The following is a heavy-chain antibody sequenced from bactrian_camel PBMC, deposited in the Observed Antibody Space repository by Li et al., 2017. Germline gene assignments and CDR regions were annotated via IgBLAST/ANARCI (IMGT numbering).Heavy chain of an antibody. J-gene: IGHJ6*01. Sequence: HVQLVESGGGLVQPGGSLSLSCVASGFTFSTFSSTYYMNWVRQAPGKGLEWVSSIYTGGTYTYYADSVKGRFTVSADNAKNTLHLQMDSLKPEDTAVYFCAVDTGSFTDYFRSCDPATFNGYWGQGTQVTVS. D-gene: IGHD5*01. CDR2: IYTGGTYT. CDR1: GFTFSTFSSTYY. V-gene: IGHV3S6*01. CDR3: AVDTGSFTDYFRSCDPATFNGY.